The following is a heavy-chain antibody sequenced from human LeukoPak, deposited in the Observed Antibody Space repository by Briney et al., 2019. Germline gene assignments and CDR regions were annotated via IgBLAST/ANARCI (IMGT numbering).Heavy chain of an antibody. CDR3: ARDRCSGGSCAFDY. CDR1: GYTFTSYG. V-gene: IGHV1-18*01. J-gene: IGHJ4*02. CDR2: ISAYNGNT. Sequence: VASVKVSCKASGYTFTSYGISWVRQAPGQGLEWMGWISAYNGNTNYAQKLQGRVTMTTDTSTSTAYMEVRSLRSGDTAVYYCARDRCSGGSCAFDYWGQGSLVTVSS. D-gene: IGHD2-15*01.